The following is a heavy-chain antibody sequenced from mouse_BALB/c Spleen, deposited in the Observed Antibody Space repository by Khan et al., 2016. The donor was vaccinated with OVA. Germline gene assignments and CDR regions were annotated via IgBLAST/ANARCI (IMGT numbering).Heavy chain of an antibody. CDR1: GYSITSDYA. J-gene: IGHJ2*01. D-gene: IGHD2-10*02. V-gene: IGHV3-2*02. CDR2: ISYSGNT. Sequence: EVQLQESGPGLVKPSQSLSLTCTVTGYSITSDYAWNWIRQFPGNKLEWMGFISYSGNTKYNPSLKSRISVTRDTSKNQFFLQLNSVTTEDTATYSCARVYGGDFDYWGQGTTLTVSS. CDR3: ARVYGGDFDY.